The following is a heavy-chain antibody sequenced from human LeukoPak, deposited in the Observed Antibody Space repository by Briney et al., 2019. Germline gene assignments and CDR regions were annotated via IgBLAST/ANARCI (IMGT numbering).Heavy chain of an antibody. J-gene: IGHJ4*02. CDR3: ARHDGGAGWSSFDY. CDR1: GDSISSSY. CDR2: IYYTGST. D-gene: IGHD2-15*01. V-gene: IGHV4-59*08. Sequence: SETLSLTCTVSGDSISSSYWSWIRQPPGKGLEWIGFIYYTGSTNYNPSLKSRVTISVDTSQNQFSLKPSSVTAADTAVYFCARHDGGAGWSSFDYWGQGTLVTVSS.